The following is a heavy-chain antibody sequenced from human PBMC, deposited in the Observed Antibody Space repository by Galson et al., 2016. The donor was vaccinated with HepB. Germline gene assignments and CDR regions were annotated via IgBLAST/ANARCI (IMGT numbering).Heavy chain of an antibody. Sequence: SVKVSCKASGYTFTNFGITWVRQAPGQGLEWMGWIGAHSGNRNYAQKFQGRVTMTPDTTTSTGYMELSSLRSDDTAVYYCARGTGAVPGYPFFYWGQATLVTVSS. J-gene: IGHJ4*02. V-gene: IGHV1-18*01. D-gene: IGHD3-9*01. CDR2: IGAHSGNR. CDR3: ARGTGAVPGYPFFY. CDR1: GYTFTNFG.